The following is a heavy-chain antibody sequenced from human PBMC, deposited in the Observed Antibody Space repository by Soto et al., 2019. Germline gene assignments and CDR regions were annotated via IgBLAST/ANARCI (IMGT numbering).Heavy chain of an antibody. CDR2: IYHSGST. J-gene: IGHJ6*02. CDR1: GGSISSSNW. V-gene: IGHV4-4*02. CDR3: ARSTVTTTPYYYYYGMDV. D-gene: IGHD4-4*01. Sequence: QVQLQESGPGLVKPSGTLSLTCAVSGGSISSSNWWSWVRQPPGKGLEWIGEIYHSGSTNYNPALKSPVTISVDKSKNQFSLKLRSVTAADTAVYYCARSTVTTTPYYYYYGMDVWGQGTTVTVSS.